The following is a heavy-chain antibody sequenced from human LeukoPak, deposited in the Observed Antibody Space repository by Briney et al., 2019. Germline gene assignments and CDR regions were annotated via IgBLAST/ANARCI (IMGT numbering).Heavy chain of an antibody. D-gene: IGHD3/OR15-3a*01. V-gene: IGHV1-8*01. CDR3: ASALSWTTESYYYMDV. J-gene: IGHJ6*03. Sequence: GASVKVSCKASGYTFNSYDLNWVRQATGQGLEWMGWMNPNSGNTGYAQKFQGRVTMTKNNSIATVYMELSSLRSEDTAVYYCASALSWTTESYYYMDVWGKGTTVTVSS. CDR1: GYTFNSYD. CDR2: MNPNSGNT.